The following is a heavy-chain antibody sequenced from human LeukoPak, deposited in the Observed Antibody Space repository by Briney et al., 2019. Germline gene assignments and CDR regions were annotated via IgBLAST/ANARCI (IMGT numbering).Heavy chain of an antibody. D-gene: IGHD6-19*01. CDR3: ARDHPIAVAVDYWYFDR. CDR1: GYTFTSYG. Sequence: ASVKVSFKASGYTFTSYGISWVRQAPGQGLEWMGWISAYNGNTNYAQKLQGRVTMTTDTSTSTAYMELRSLRSDDKAVYYCARDHPIAVAVDYWYFDRWGRGTLVTVSS. CDR2: ISAYNGNT. V-gene: IGHV1-18*01. J-gene: IGHJ2*01.